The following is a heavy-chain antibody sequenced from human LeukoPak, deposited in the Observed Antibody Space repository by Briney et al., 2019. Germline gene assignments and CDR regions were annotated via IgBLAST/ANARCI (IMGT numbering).Heavy chain of an antibody. CDR2: ISWNSGSI. CDR1: GFTFDDYA. D-gene: IGHD3-10*01. V-gene: IGHV3-9*01. J-gene: IGHJ4*02. Sequence: GRSLRLSCAASGFTFDDYAMHWVRQAPGKGLEWVSGISWNSGSIGYADSVKGRFTISRDNAKNSLCLQMNSLRAEDTALYYCAKGSITMVRGKGSYFDYWGQGTLVTVSS. CDR3: AKGSITMVRGKGSYFDY.